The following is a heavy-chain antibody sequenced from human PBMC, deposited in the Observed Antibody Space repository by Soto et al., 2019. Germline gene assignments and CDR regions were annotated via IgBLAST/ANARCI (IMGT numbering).Heavy chain of an antibody. V-gene: IGHV1-46*03. CDR2: INPSGGST. D-gene: IGHD3-9*01. Sequence: ASVKVSCKASGYTFTSYYMHWVRQAPGQGLEWMGIINPSGGSTSYAQKFQGRVTMTRDTSTSTVYMELSSLRSEDTAVYYCAREIPQNYDILTGYYTYNWFAPWGQGTLVTVSS. J-gene: IGHJ5*02. CDR1: GYTFTSYY. CDR3: AREIPQNYDILTGYYTYNWFAP.